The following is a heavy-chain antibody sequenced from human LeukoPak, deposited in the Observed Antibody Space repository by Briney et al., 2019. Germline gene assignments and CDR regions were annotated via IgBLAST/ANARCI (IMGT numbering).Heavy chain of an antibody. D-gene: IGHD6-19*01. Sequence: NPSETLSLTCAVSGGSISSGGYSWSWIRQPPGKGLEWIGYIYHSGSTYYNPSLKSRVTISVDRSKNQFSLKLSSVTAADTAVYYCARGPRSSGWPYYFDYWGQGTLVTVSS. CDR1: GGSISSGGYS. V-gene: IGHV4-30-2*01. J-gene: IGHJ4*02. CDR2: IYHSGST. CDR3: ARGPRSSGWPYYFDY.